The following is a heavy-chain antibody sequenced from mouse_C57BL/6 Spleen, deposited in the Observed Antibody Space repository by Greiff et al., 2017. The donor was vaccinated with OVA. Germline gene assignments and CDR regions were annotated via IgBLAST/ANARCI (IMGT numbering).Heavy chain of an antibody. J-gene: IGHJ2*01. CDR2: IDPSDSET. CDR3: ARTHYYGSRLDY. D-gene: IGHD1-1*01. V-gene: IGHV1-52*01. Sequence: QVRLKQPGAELVRPGSSVKLSCKASGYTFTSYWMHWVKQRPIQGLEWIGNIDPSDSETHYNQKFKDKATLTVDKSSSTAYMQLSSLTSEDSAVYYCARTHYYGSRLDYWGQGTTLTVSS. CDR1: GYTFTSYW.